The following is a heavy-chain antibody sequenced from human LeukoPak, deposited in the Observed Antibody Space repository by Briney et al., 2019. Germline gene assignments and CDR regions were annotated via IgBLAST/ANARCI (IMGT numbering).Heavy chain of an antibody. V-gene: IGHV4-39*01. D-gene: IGHD3-22*01. J-gene: IGHJ3*02. CDR2: IYYSGST. CDR1: GGSISNISYY. CDR3: ARHVDHYDSSGRRIFDI. Sequence: PSETLSLTCTVSGGSISNISYYWGWIRQPPGKGLEWIGSIYYSGSTYYNPSLKSRVTISVDTSKNQFSLNLSSVTAADTAVYYCARHVDHYDSSGRRIFDIWGQGTTVTVSS.